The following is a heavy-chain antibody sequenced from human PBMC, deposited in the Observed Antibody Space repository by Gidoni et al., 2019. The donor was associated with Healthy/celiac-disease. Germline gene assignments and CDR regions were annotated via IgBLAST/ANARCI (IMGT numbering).Heavy chain of an antibody. CDR2: INHSGST. D-gene: IGHD2-15*01. CDR1: GGSFSGYY. Sequence: QVQLQQWGAGLLKPSETLSLTCAVYGGSFSGYYWHWIRQPPGKGLEWIGEINHSGSTNYNPSLKSRVTISVDTSKSQFSLKLSSVTAADTAVYYCARLRRGYCSGGSCYPNWFDPWGQGTLVTVSS. V-gene: IGHV4-34*01. CDR3: ARLRRGYCSGGSCYPNWFDP. J-gene: IGHJ5*02.